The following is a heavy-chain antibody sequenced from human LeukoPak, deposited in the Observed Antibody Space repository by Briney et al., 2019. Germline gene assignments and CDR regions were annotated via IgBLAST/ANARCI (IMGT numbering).Heavy chain of an antibody. V-gene: IGHV4-34*01. Sequence: PSETLSLTCAVDGGSFSGYYWSWIRQPPGKGLEWIGEINHSGSTNYNPSLKSRVTISVDTSKNQFSLKLSSVTAADTAVYYCARGRGDQADWFDPWGQGTLVTVSS. D-gene: IGHD3-16*01. CDR1: GGSFSGYY. CDR3: ARGRGDQADWFDP. J-gene: IGHJ5*02. CDR2: INHSGST.